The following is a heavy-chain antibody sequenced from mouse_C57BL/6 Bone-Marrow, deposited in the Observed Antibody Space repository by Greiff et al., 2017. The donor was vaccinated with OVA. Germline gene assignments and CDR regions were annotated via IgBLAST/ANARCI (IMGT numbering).Heavy chain of an antibody. Sequence: QVQLQQPGAELVKPGASVKMSCKASGYTFTSYWITWVKQRPGQGLEWIGDIYPGSGSTNYNEKFKGKATLTVDTSSSTAYMQRSSLTSEDSAVYDCARRYYGSRWYFDVWGTGTTVTVSS. D-gene: IGHD1-1*01. CDR2: IYPGSGST. CDR3: ARRYYGSRWYFDV. CDR1: GYTFTSYW. V-gene: IGHV1-55*01. J-gene: IGHJ1*03.